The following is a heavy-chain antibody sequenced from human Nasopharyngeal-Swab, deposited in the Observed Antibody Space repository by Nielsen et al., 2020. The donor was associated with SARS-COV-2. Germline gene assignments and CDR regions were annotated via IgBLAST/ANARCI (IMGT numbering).Heavy chain of an antibody. CDR3: AKDRDSGDDSDDYYHYYGMDV. D-gene: IGHD5-12*01. V-gene: IGHV3-23*01. Sequence: GESLKISCAASGFTLSNYWTHWFRQAPGKGLEWVSVISGSDYNTYYADSVKGRFTISRDNSKNTVNLQMNSLRAEDTAIYYCAKDRDSGDDSDDYYHYYGMDVWGQGTTVTVSS. J-gene: IGHJ6*02. CDR2: ISGSDYNT. CDR1: GFTLSNYW.